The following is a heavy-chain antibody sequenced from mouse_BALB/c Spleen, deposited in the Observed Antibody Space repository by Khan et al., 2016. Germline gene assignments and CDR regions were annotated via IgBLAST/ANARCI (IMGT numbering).Heavy chain of an antibody. CDR3: ARAGYYGYLAY. D-gene: IGHD1-1*01. V-gene: IGHV4-1*02. CDR1: GFDLSRYW. J-gene: IGHJ3*01. CDR2: INPDSSTI. Sequence: EVQLQESGGGLVQPGGSLKLSCAASGFDLSRYWMSWVRQAPGKGLEWIGEINPDSSTINYTPSLKDRFIISRDNAKNTLYLQVCKVRSEDTALYYCARAGYYGYLAYWGQGTLVSVSA.